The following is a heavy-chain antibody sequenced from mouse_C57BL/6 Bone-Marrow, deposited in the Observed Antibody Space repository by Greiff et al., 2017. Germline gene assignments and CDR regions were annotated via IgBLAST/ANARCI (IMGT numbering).Heavy chain of an antibody. CDR3: ARVYYDYEFYAMDY. D-gene: IGHD2-4*01. J-gene: IGHJ4*01. CDR2: ISNLAYSI. V-gene: IGHV5-15*01. CDR1: GFTFSDYG. Sequence: EVKLMESGGGLVQPGGSLKLSCAASGFTFSDYGMAWVRQAPRKGPEWVAFISNLAYSIYYADTVTGRFTISRDNAKNNLYLQMSHLKSEDTAMYYCARVYYDYEFYAMDYWGQGTSVTVSS.